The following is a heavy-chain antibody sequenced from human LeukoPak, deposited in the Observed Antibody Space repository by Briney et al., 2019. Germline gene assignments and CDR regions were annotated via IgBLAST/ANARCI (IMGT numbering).Heavy chain of an antibody. CDR3: ARGVTLTTRPEIWAGDY. CDR1: GYTFTGYY. V-gene: IGHV1-46*01. D-gene: IGHD6-6*01. CDR2: INPSGGSR. Sequence: ASVKVSCMASGYTFTGYYVHWVRQAPGQGLEWVGIINPSGGSRTYAQKFQGRVTMTRDTSTSTVYMELSSLRSEDTAVYYCARGVTLTTRPEIWAGDYWGQGTLVTVPS. J-gene: IGHJ4*02.